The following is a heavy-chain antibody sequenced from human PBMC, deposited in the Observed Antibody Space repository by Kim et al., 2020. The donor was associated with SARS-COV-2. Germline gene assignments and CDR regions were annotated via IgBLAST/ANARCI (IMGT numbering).Heavy chain of an antibody. CDR2: INHSGST. D-gene: IGHD3-10*01. V-gene: IGHV4-34*01. Sequence: SETLSLTCAVYGGSFSGYYWSWIRQPPGKGLEWIGEINHSGSTNYNPSLKSRVTISVDTSKNQFSLKLSSVTAADTAVYYCARLPYYYGSGSYYRFDYWGQGTMVTVSS. CDR3: ARLPYYYGSGSYYRFDY. CDR1: GGSFSGYY. J-gene: IGHJ4*02.